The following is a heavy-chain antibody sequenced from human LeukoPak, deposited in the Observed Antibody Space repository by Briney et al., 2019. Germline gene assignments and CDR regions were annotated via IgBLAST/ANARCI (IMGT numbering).Heavy chain of an antibody. CDR2: ICSRSSAL. V-gene: IGHV3-48*02. D-gene: IGHD4-17*01. Sequence: GGSLRLSCAASGFTFSTYSMNWVRQAPGKGLEWVAYICSRSSALYYADSVKGRFTISRDNAKNSLYLQMNSLRDEDTAVYYCARGSGDPQRFDPWGQGTLVTVSS. CDR1: GFTFSTYS. J-gene: IGHJ5*02. CDR3: ARGSGDPQRFDP.